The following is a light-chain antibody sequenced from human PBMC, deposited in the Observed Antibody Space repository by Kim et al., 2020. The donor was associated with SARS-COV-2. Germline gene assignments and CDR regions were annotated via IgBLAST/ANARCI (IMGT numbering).Light chain of an antibody. V-gene: IGKV1-39*01. CDR3: QQSYSTPVT. Sequence: DIQMTQSPSSLSASVGDRVTITCRASQSIDNYLNWYQHKPGAAPKVLIYAASSLQSGVPPRFSGSGSGTDFSLPINGLQPEDFATFYCQQSYSTPVTFGQGTRLEIK. CDR2: AAS. CDR1: QSIDNY. J-gene: IGKJ5*01.